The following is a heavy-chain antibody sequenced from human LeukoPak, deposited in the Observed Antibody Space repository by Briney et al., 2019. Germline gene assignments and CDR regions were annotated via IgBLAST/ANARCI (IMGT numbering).Heavy chain of an antibody. V-gene: IGHV4-34*01. CDR2: INRSGST. D-gene: IGHD6-19*01. Sequence: SETQSLTCAVYGGSFSGYYWSWIRQPPGKGLEWIGEINRSGSTNYNPSLKSRVTISVDTSKNQFSLKLSSVTAADTAVYYCARVRRRGYSSGSANPPNTGNWFDPWGQGTLVTVSS. J-gene: IGHJ5*02. CDR1: GGSFSGYY. CDR3: ARVRRRGYSSGSANPPNTGNWFDP.